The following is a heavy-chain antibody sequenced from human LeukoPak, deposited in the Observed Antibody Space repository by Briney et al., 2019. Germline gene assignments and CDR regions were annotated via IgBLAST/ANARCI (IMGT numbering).Heavy chain of an antibody. CDR1: GGTFSSYA. V-gene: IGHV1-69*05. J-gene: IGHJ4*02. CDR3: AITIFGVVDPYYFDY. D-gene: IGHD3-3*01. CDR2: IIPIFGTA. Sequence: SVKVSCKASGGTFSSYAISWVRQAPGQGLEWMGGIIPIFGTANYAQKFRGRVTITTDESTSTAYMELSSLRSEDTAVYYCAITIFGVVDPYYFDYWGQGTLVTVSS.